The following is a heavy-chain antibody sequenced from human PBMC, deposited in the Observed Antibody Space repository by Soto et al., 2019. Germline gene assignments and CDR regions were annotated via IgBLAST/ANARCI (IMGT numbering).Heavy chain of an antibody. CDR1: GLSFIDYF. J-gene: IGHJ5*02. V-gene: IGHV1-46*01. CDR2: INPIGGSR. Sequence: GEAVTVSFKASGLSFIDYFMHWVRQAAGQGGAGVGRINPIGGSRNYAQKFRGRATITGDTSTNTVEVDLRRLRYEDTAVYYCARDNTQNYGTPPASSWFHPSGHGTPVTVSS. D-gene: IGHD4-17*01. CDR3: ARDNTQNYGTPPASSWFHP.